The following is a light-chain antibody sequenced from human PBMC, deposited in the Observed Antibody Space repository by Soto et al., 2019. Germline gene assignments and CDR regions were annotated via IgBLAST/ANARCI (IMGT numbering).Light chain of an antibody. V-gene: IGLV1-51*01. CDR1: SSNIGNNY. J-gene: IGLJ1*01. CDR3: GTWDSSLSGGV. CDR2: DNN. Sequence: QSVLTQPPSVSAAPGQKVTISCSGSSSNIGNNYVSWYQQFPGTAPKLVIYDNNKRPTGIPDRFSGSKSATSATLDITGLQTGDEADYYFGTWDSSLSGGVFGTGTKLTVL.